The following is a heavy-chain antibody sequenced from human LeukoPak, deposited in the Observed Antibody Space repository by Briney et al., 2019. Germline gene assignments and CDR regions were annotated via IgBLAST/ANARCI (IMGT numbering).Heavy chain of an antibody. V-gene: IGHV3-30*18. D-gene: IGHD3-22*01. CDR1: GFSFSRYG. Sequence: GGSLRLSCAASGFSFSRYGMHWVRQAPGKGLEWVAVISYDGSNKYYGDSVKGRFTISRDNSKNTLYLQMNSLRAEDTAVYYCAKPLDSSGYYAFDIWGQGTMVTVSS. J-gene: IGHJ3*02. CDR2: ISYDGSNK. CDR3: AKPLDSSGYYAFDI.